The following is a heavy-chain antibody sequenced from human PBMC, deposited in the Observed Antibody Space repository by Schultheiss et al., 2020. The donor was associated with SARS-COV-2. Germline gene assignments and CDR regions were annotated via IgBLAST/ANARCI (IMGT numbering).Heavy chain of an antibody. D-gene: IGHD3-10*01. Sequence: LRLSCTVSGGSISGSNYYWSWIRQHPGKGLEWIGYIYYSGSTNYNPSLKSRVTISVDTSKNQFSLKLSSVTAADTAVYYCARVRGGGSGSYYSPHSRYHYYYMDVWGKGTTVTVSS. CDR3: ARVRGGGSGSYYSPHSRYHYYYMDV. J-gene: IGHJ6*03. CDR1: GGSISGSNYY. V-gene: IGHV4-31*03. CDR2: IYYSGST.